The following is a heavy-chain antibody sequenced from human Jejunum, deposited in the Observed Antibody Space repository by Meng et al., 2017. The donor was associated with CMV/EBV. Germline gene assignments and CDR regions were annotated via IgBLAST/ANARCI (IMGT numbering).Heavy chain of an antibody. V-gene: IGHV4-4*02. CDR3: AKSPEPRWNAYDS. D-gene: IGHD1-14*01. J-gene: IGHJ5*01. CDR1: GGSISTENW. CDR2: IYHTGST. Sequence: TVSGGSISTENWWGWVSQPPGKGLEWIAEIYHTGSTNYNPSFESRVTLSVDKSKNQFFLNLNSVTAADTAVYYCAKSPEPRWNAYDSWGQGTLVTVSS.